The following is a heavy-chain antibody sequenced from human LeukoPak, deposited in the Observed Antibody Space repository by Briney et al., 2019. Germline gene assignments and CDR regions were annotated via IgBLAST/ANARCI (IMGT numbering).Heavy chain of an antibody. CDR3: ARANFLYCSSTTCLFDY. Sequence: ASVKVSCKASGYTFTDYYMHWVRQAPGQGFEWMGWINPNSGDINYAQKFRGRVTMTRDTSISTAHMELSRLRSDDTAVYYCARANFLYCSSTTCLFDYWGQGTLVIVSS. CDR2: INPNSGDI. V-gene: IGHV1-2*02. J-gene: IGHJ4*02. CDR1: GYTFTDYY. D-gene: IGHD2-2*01.